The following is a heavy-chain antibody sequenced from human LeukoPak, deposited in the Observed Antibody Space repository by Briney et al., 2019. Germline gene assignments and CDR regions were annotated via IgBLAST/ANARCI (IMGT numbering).Heavy chain of an antibody. Sequence: GGSLRLSCAASGFSFTSYSMNWVRQAPGKGLEWVSYITPSSTTIYYADSVKGRFTISRDNAKNSLFLQMNSLRAEDTAVYYCARDHKDWGVFDYWGQGILVTVSS. V-gene: IGHV3-48*04. J-gene: IGHJ4*02. CDR3: ARDHKDWGVFDY. CDR2: ITPSSTTI. CDR1: GFSFTSYS. D-gene: IGHD7-27*01.